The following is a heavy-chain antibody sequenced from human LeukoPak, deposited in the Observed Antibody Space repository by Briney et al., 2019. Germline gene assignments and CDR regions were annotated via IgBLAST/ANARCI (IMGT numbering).Heavy chain of an antibody. CDR3: ARDRIVVVPASFDP. Sequence: GASVKVSCKASGYTFTGYYMHWVRQAPGQGLEWMGWINPNSGGTNYAQKFQGRVTMTRDTSISTAYMELSRLRPDDTAVYYCARDRIVVVPASFDPWGQGTLVTVSS. J-gene: IGHJ5*02. CDR2: INPNSGGT. V-gene: IGHV1-2*02. CDR1: GYTFTGYY. D-gene: IGHD2-2*01.